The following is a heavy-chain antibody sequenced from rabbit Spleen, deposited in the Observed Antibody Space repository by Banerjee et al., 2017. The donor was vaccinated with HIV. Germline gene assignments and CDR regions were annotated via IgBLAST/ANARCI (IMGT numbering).Heavy chain of an antibody. CDR1: GFDFSNYG. J-gene: IGHJ4*01. Sequence: ELVESGGGLVQPGGSLKLSCKASGFDFSNYGVSWVRQAPGKGLEWIAYIYPDYGSTDYASWVNGRFTISLDNAQNTVFLQMTSLTAADTATYFCVREVYHILGLWGPGTLVTVS. CDR2: IYPDYGST. D-gene: IGHD1-1*01. V-gene: IGHV1S47*01. CDR3: VREVYHILGL.